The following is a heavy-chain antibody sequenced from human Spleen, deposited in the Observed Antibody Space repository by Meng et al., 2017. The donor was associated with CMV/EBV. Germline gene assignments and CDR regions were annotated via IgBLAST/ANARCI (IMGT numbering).Heavy chain of an antibody. CDR1: GYMFSNYY. J-gene: IGHJ5*02. Sequence: KASGYMFSNYYMHWVRQAPGQGLEWMGWINPNSGGTNYAQKFQGRVTMTRDSSISTAYMELSRLRSDDTAVYYCARRYSGYIKWFDPWGQGTLVTVSS. CDR2: INPNSGGT. CDR3: ARRYSGYIKWFDP. D-gene: IGHD5-12*01. V-gene: IGHV1-2*02.